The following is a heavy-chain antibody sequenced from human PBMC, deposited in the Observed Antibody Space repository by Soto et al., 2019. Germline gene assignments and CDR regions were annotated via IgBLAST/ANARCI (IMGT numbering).Heavy chain of an antibody. Sequence: ASVKVSCKASGGTFSSYTISWVRQAPGQGHEWMGRIIPILGIANYAQKFQGRVTITADKSTSTAYMELSSLRSEDTAVYYCARDIMGDILTGPFDYWGQGTLVNVA. CDR3: ARDIMGDILTGPFDY. V-gene: IGHV1-69*04. CDR1: GGTFSSYT. D-gene: IGHD3-9*01. J-gene: IGHJ4*02. CDR2: IIPILGIA.